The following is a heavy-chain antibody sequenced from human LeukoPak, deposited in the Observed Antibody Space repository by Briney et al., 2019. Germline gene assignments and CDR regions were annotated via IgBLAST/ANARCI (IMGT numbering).Heavy chain of an antibody. CDR3: ARVGDNKAFDY. CDR1: GFTFSTYA. D-gene: IGHD2-21*01. V-gene: IGHV3-64*01. CDR2: ISSIGGTT. J-gene: IGHJ4*02. Sequence: GGSVRLSCAASGFTFSTYALHWVRQVPGKGLEYVSAISSIGGTTYYANSVKGRFTISRDNSKNTLYLQMGSLKPEDTAVYYCARVGDNKAFDYWGQGTLVTVSS.